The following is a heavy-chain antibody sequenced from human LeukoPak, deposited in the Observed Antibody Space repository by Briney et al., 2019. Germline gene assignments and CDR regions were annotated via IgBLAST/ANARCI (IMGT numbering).Heavy chain of an antibody. CDR2: ISTSGGRT. Sequence: GGSLRLSCAASGSTFSTYAMSWVRQAPGKGLEWVSGISTSGGRTFYADSVKGRFTPSRDNSKNTLYLQMNSLRAEDTAVYYCAKTSGSYWNYFDYWGQGTLVTVSS. J-gene: IGHJ4*02. CDR1: GSTFSTYA. V-gene: IGHV3-23*01. CDR3: AKTSGSYWNYFDY. D-gene: IGHD1-26*01.